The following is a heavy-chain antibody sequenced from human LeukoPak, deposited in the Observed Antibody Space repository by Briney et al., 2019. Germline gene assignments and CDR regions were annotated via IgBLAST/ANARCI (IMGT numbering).Heavy chain of an antibody. D-gene: IGHD2-15*01. J-gene: IGHJ4*02. CDR1: GYTLTELS. CDR3: ATGVLFGVVVVAATLDY. V-gene: IGHV1-24*01. Sequence: ASVKVCCKVSGYTLTELSMHWVRQAPGKGLEWMGGFDPEDGETIYAQKFQGRVTMTEDTSTDTAYMELSSLRSEDTAVYYCATGVLFGVVVVAATLDYWGQGTLVTVSS. CDR2: FDPEDGET.